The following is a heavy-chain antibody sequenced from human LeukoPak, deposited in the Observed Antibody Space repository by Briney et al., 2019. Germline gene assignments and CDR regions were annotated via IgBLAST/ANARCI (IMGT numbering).Heavy chain of an antibody. CDR2: IYGSGTT. J-gene: IGHJ3*02. CDR3: ARDGDNWNPGAFDI. Sequence: SETLSLTCTVSGGSISSYYWSWIRQPAGKGLEWIGRIYGSGTTTYNPSLKSRVTISVDTSKNQFSLKLSSVTAADTAVYYCARDGDNWNPGAFDIWGQGTMVTVSS. D-gene: IGHD1-1*01. CDR1: GGSISSYY. V-gene: IGHV4-4*07.